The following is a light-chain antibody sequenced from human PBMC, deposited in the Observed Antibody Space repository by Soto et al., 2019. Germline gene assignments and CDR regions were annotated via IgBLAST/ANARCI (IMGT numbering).Light chain of an antibody. V-gene: IGKV3-20*01. CDR3: QQYDSSPLT. Sequence: ELVVTQSPGTLSLSTGERATLSCRASQSVSSSYLAWYQQKPGQAPRILIYGASSRATGIPDRFSGSGSGTDFTLTISRLEPEDFAVYYCQQYDSSPLTFGGGTKVEIK. CDR2: GAS. CDR1: QSVSSSY. J-gene: IGKJ4*01.